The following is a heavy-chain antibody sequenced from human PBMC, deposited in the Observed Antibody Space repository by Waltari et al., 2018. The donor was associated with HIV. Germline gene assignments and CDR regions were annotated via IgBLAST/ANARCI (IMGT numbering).Heavy chain of an antibody. CDR2: ISGSGSGT. CDR3: ARDHPGDYYTYHGLDF. Sequence: EVQLLESGGGLVQPGGSLRLSCTASGFMFRSYGLNWVRQAPGTGVEWVATISGSGSGTYYADSVKGRFTVSRDNSNNMLHLQMDGLRVEDTAVYYCARDHPGDYYTYHGLDFWGQGATVTVSS. CDR1: GFMFRSYG. V-gene: IGHV3-23*01. D-gene: IGHD7-27*01. J-gene: IGHJ6*02.